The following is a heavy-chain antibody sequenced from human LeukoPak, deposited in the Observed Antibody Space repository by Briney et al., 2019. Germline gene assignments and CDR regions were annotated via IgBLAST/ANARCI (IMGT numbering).Heavy chain of an antibody. V-gene: IGHV3-74*01. CDR1: GFTFSSYW. CDR2: IKSDGSST. J-gene: IGHJ4*02. Sequence: PGGSLRLSYAASGFTFSSYWMHWVRQAPGKGLVWVSRIKSDGSSTSYADSVKGRFTISRDNAKNTLYLQMNSLRAEDRAVYYCARERKYDSNFDYWGQGTLVTVSS. CDR3: ARERKYDSNFDY. D-gene: IGHD1-1*01.